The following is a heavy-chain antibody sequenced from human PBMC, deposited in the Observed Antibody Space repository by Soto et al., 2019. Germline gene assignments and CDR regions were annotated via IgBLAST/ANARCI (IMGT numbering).Heavy chain of an antibody. J-gene: IGHJ2*01. D-gene: IGHD6-19*01. CDR3: ARSGYSSGWYHWYFDF. Sequence: QVQLVQSGAEVKKPGASVKVSCKASGYTFTNYGIHWVRQAPGQRLEWMGWINAGNGNTKYSQNFQGRVTINRDTSASTAYMELSSLRSEDTAVFYCARSGYSSGWYHWYFDFWGRGTLVTVSS. V-gene: IGHV1-3*01. CDR1: GYTFTNYG. CDR2: INAGNGNT.